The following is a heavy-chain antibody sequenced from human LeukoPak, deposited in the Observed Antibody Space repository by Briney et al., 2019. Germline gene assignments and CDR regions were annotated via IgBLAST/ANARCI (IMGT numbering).Heavy chain of an antibody. CDR3: ASKLLWFGQDAFDI. J-gene: IGHJ3*02. Sequence: ASVRVSCKASGYTFTGYYMHWVRQAPGQGLEWMGWINPNSGGTNYAQKFQGRVTMTRDTSISTAYMELSRLRSDDTAVYYCASKLLWFGQDAFDIWGQGTMVTVSS. CDR2: INPNSGGT. V-gene: IGHV1-2*02. CDR1: GYTFTGYY. D-gene: IGHD3-10*01.